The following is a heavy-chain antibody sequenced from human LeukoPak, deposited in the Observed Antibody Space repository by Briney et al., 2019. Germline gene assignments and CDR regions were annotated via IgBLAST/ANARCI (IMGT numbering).Heavy chain of an antibody. V-gene: IGHV3-21*01. J-gene: IGHJ4*02. D-gene: IGHD1-1*01. Sequence: GGSLRLSCAASGFTFSSYSMNWVRQAPGKGLEWVSSISSSSSYIYYADSVKGRFTISRDNAKNSLYLQMNSLRAEDTAVYYCARGPKNLDRLRDLDYWGQGTLVTVSS. CDR3: ARGPKNLDRLRDLDY. CDR1: GFTFSSYS. CDR2: ISSSSSYI.